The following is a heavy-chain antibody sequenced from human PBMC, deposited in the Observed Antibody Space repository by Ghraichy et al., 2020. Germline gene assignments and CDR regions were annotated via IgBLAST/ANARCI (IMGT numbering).Heavy chain of an antibody. CDR1: GGSISSSNW. J-gene: IGHJ3*02. CDR3: ARYTPLTYSYDGRRLSRAFDI. V-gene: IGHV4-4*02. Sequence: SETLSLTCAVSGGSISSSNWWSWVRQPPGKGLEWIGEIYHSGSTNYNPSLKSRVTISVDKSKNQFSLKLSSVTAADTAVYYCARYTPLTYSYDGRRLSRAFDIWGQGTMVTVSS. D-gene: IGHD5-18*01. CDR2: IYHSGST.